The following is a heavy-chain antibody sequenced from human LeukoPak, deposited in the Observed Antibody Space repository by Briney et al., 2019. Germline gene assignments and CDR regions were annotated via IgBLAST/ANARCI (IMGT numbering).Heavy chain of an antibody. CDR1: GFTFSSYA. D-gene: IGHD3-10*01. V-gene: IGHV3-23*01. CDR2: ISGSGGST. CDR3: ANYYGSGSYFPS. J-gene: IGHJ5*02. Sequence: PGGSLRLSCAASGFTFSSYAMSWVRQAPGKGLEWVSAISGSGGSTYYADSVKGRFTISRDNSKNTLYLQMNSLRAEDTVVYYCANYYGSGSYFPSWGQGTLVTVSS.